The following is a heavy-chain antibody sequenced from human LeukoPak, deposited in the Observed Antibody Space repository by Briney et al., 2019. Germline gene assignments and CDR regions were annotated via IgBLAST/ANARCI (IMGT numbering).Heavy chain of an antibody. V-gene: IGHV3-30*02. CDR2: IRYDGSNK. CDR1: GFTFSSYG. Sequence: GGSLRLSCAASGFTFSSYGMHWVRQAPGKGLEWVAFIRYDGSNKYYADSVKGRFTISRDNSKNTLYLQMNSLRAEDTAVYYCARADFYDYGSAHYYYYMDVWGKGTTVTVSS. J-gene: IGHJ6*03. D-gene: IGHD3-10*01. CDR3: ARADFYDYGSAHYYYYMDV.